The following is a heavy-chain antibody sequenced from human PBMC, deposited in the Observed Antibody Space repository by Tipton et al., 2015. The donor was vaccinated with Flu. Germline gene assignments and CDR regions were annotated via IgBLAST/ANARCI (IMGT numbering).Heavy chain of an antibody. CDR1: GDSMGSRYF. V-gene: IGHV4-38-2*01. D-gene: IGHD5-24*01. J-gene: IGHJ4*02. CDR3: ARRRDGYNCFDY. CDR2: MHRGGST. Sequence: LRLSCSVSGDSMGSRYFWGWIRQAPGKGLEWIASMHRGGSTYYNPSLKSRVTLFVDTSKNQFSLKLSSVTAADTAVYYCARRRDGYNCFDYWGQGILVTVSS.